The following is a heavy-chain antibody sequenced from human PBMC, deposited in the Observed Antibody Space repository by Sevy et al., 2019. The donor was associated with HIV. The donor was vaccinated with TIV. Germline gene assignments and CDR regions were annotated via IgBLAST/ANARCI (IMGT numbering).Heavy chain of an antibody. V-gene: IGHV5-51*01. J-gene: IGHJ4*02. CDR3: ARVPVAAAGLYYLDY. D-gene: IGHD6-13*01. Sequence: GESLKNSCKGSGYSFANNWIGWVRPMPGKGLEWMGIVSPGDSDTTYSPSFQGQVTISVDKSISTAYLQWNSLKASDAATYYCARVPVAAAGLYYLDYRGQGTLVTVSS. CDR1: GYSFANNW. CDR2: VSPGDSDT.